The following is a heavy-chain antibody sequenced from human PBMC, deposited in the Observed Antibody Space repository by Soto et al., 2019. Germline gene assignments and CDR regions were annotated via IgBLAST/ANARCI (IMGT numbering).Heavy chain of an antibody. Sequence: EVQLLESGGGLVQPGGSLRLSRAASGFTFSDYAMSWVRQAPGKGLEWVSAISGSGGSPYYADTVKGRFTISRDNSKNTLYLQMNSLRAEDTAVYYCAKEAKDRVYLALVATTIFDYWGQGTLVTVSS. V-gene: IGHV3-23*01. CDR1: GFTFSDYA. CDR2: ISGSGGSP. CDR3: AKEAKDRVYLALVATTIFDY. J-gene: IGHJ4*02. D-gene: IGHD5-12*01.